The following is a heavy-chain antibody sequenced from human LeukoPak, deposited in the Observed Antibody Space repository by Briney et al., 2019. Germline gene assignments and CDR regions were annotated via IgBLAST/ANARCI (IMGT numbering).Heavy chain of an antibody. D-gene: IGHD5-18*01. CDR2: ISSSSYI. J-gene: IGHJ4*02. Sequence: PGGSLRLSCAASGFTFTNYNMNWVRQAPGKGLEWVSSISSSSYIYYADSMTGRFTISRDNAKNSLYLQMNSLRAEDTAVYYCARRATSERGHSYGLDYWGQGTLVTVSS. CDR3: ARRATSERGHSYGLDY. CDR1: GFTFTNYN. V-gene: IGHV3-21*01.